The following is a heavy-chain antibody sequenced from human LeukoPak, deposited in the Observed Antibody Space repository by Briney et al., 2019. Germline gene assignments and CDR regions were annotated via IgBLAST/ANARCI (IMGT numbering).Heavy chain of an antibody. J-gene: IGHJ2*01. CDR2: ISGSGGST. CDR3: ARDGLAAATLHWCFDL. Sequence: GGSLRLSCAASGFTFSSYGMSWVRQAPGKGLEWVSAISGSGGSTYYADSVKGRFTISRDNSKNTPYLQMNSLRAEDTAVYYCARDGLAAATLHWCFDLWGRGTLVTVSS. CDR1: GFTFSSYG. V-gene: IGHV3-23*01. D-gene: IGHD2-15*01.